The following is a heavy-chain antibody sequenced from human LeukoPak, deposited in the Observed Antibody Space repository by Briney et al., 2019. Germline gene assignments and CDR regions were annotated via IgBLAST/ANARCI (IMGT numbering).Heavy chain of an antibody. CDR2: ISSDGANT. J-gene: IGHJ4*02. CDR1: GFTFKSSW. D-gene: IGHD3-16*01. Sequence: PGGSLRLSCAASGFTFKSSWMHWVRQPPGRGPVWVSRISSDGANTRYADSVRGRFTVSRDNAKYTLYLQMNSLRVEDSAVYYCARDWGGSGPTSHDYWGQGTLVTVSS. V-gene: IGHV3-74*01. CDR3: ARDWGGSGPTSHDY.